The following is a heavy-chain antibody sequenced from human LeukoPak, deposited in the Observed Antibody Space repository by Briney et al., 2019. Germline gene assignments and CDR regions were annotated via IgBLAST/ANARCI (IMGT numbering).Heavy chain of an antibody. Sequence: TSETLSLTCAVYGGSFSGYYWSWIRQPPGKGLEWIGEINHSGSTNYNPSLKSRVTISVDTSKNQFSLKLSSVTAADTAVYYCARQSGDQSSAWYFDAWGQGTLVTVSS. D-gene: IGHD6-19*01. J-gene: IGHJ4*02. V-gene: IGHV4-34*01. CDR3: ARQSGDQSSAWYFDA. CDR1: GGSFSGYY. CDR2: INHSGST.